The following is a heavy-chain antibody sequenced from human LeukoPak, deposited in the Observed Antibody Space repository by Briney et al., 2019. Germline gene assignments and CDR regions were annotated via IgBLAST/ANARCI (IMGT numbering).Heavy chain of an antibody. D-gene: IGHD3-22*01. V-gene: IGHV1-18*01. J-gene: IGHJ4*02. CDR3: ARVIDYYDSSGYYPNDY. Sequence: ASVKVSCKASGYTFTSYGISWVRQAPGQGLEWMGWISAYNGNTNYAQELQGRVTMTTDTSTSTAYMELRSLRSDDTAVYYCARVIDYYDSSGYYPNDYWGQGTLVTVSS. CDR2: ISAYNGNT. CDR1: GYTFTSYG.